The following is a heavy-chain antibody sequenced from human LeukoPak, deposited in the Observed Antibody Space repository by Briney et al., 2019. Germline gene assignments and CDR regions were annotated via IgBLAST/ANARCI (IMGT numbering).Heavy chain of an antibody. CDR2: ISYDGSNK. CDR1: GFTFSSYA. V-gene: IGHV3-30-3*01. Sequence: PGGSLRLSCAASGFTFSSYAMHWVRQAPGKGLEWVAVISYDGSNKYYADSVKGRFTISRDNSKNTLYLQMNSLRAEDTAVYYCAKKSGGSCYCLDYWGQGTLVTVSS. J-gene: IGHJ4*02. CDR3: AKKSGGSCYCLDY. D-gene: IGHD2-15*01.